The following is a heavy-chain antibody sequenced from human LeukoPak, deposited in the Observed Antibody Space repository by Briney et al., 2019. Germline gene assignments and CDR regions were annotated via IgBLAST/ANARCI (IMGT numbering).Heavy chain of an antibody. CDR1: GGSISSSSYY. V-gene: IGHV4-39*01. D-gene: IGHD6-19*01. CDR2: IYYSGST. J-gene: IGHJ4*02. Sequence: LETLSLTCTVSGGSISSSSYYWGWIRQPPGKGLEWIGSIYYSGSTYYNPSLKSRVTISVDTSKNQFSQKLSSVTAADTAVYYCARHKGRIAVAGKGFDYWGQGTLVTVSS. CDR3: ARHKGRIAVAGKGFDY.